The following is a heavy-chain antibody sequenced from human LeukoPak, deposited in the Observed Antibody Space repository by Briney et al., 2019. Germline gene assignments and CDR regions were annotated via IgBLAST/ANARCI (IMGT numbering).Heavy chain of an antibody. V-gene: IGHV3-7*01. CDR3: TKDRPEAYFDY. Sequence: GGSLRLSCAASGFTFSSYWMSWVRQAPGKGLEWVANIKQDGSVKYYVDSVKGRFTISRDNAKNSLYLQMNSLRAEDTAVYYCTKDRPEAYFDYWGQGTLVTVSS. D-gene: IGHD2-2*01. J-gene: IGHJ4*02. CDR2: IKQDGSVK. CDR1: GFTFSSYW.